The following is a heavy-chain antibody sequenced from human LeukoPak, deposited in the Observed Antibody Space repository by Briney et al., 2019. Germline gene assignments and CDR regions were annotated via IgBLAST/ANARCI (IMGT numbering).Heavy chain of an antibody. Sequence: GGSLRLSCAASGFTFSSYSMNWVRQAPGKGLEWVSSISSSSSYIYYADSVKGRFTISRDNAKNSLYLQMNSLRAEDTAVYYCAKGSGGSCYSSLAYWGQGTLVTVSS. CDR3: AKGSGGSCYSSLAY. D-gene: IGHD2-15*01. V-gene: IGHV3-21*01. CDR1: GFTFSSYS. CDR2: ISSSSSYI. J-gene: IGHJ4*02.